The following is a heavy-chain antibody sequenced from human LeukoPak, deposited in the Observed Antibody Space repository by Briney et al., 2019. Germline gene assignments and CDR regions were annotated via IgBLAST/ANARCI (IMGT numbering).Heavy chain of an antibody. V-gene: IGHV3-7*01. CDR1: GFNFGEFW. J-gene: IGHJ4*02. Sequence: GGSLRLSCAASGFNFGEFWMGWVRQAPGKGLEWVANIKQDGSEKYYVDSVKGRFTISRDNAQNLLYLQMNSLRAEDTAVYYRARDPPRHYDFWSGYAFFDYWGQGTLVTVSS. CDR3: ARDPPRHYDFWSGYAFFDY. D-gene: IGHD3-3*01. CDR2: IKQDGSEK.